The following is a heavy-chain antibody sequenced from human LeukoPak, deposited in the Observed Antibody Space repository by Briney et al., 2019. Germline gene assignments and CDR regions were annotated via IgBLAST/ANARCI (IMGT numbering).Heavy chain of an antibody. CDR1: GGSISSSSYY. D-gene: IGHD3-10*01. J-gene: IGHJ4*02. Sequence: PSETLSLTCTVSGGSISSSSYYWGWIRQPPGKGLEWIGSIYYSGSTYYNPSLKSRVTISVDTSKNQFSLKLSSVTAADTAVYYCARDQPGNYYGSGGFDYWGQGTLVTVSS. CDR3: ARDQPGNYYGSGGFDY. V-gene: IGHV4-39*07. CDR2: IYYSGST.